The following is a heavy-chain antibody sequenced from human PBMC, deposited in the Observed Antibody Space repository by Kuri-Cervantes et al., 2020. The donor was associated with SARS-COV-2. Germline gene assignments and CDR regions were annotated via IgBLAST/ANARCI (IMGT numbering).Heavy chain of an antibody. CDR2: IGTAGDT. CDR1: GFTFSSYD. CDR3: AKDPVYYYYYMDV. Sequence: GESLKISCAACGFTFSSYDMHWVRQATGKGLEWVSAIGTAGDTYYPGSVKGRFTISRENAKNSLYLQMNSLRAGDTAVYYCAKDPVYYYYYMDVWGKGTTVTVSS. V-gene: IGHV3-13*01. J-gene: IGHJ6*03.